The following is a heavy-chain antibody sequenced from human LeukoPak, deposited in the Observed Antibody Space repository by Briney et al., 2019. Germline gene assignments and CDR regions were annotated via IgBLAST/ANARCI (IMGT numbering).Heavy chain of an antibody. V-gene: IGHV1-69*01. J-gene: IGHJ4*02. CDR2: IIPIFGTA. Sequence: SVKVSCKASGGTFSSYAISWVRQAPGQGLEWMGGIIPIFGTANYAQKFQGRVTITADESTSTAYMELSSLRSEDTAVYYCATRGYSYGYYFDYWGQGTPVTVSS. D-gene: IGHD5-18*01. CDR1: GGTFSSYA. CDR3: ATRGYSYGYYFDY.